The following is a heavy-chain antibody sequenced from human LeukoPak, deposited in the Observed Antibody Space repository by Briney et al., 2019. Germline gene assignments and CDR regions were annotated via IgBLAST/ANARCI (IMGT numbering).Heavy chain of an antibody. CDR1: GFTFSSYA. CDR3: AVTRIAVAGRTDY. D-gene: IGHD6-19*01. J-gene: IGHJ4*02. Sequence: GGSLRLSCAASGFTFSSYALIWVRQAPGKGLEWVSGISGSGGGTYYADSVKGRFTISRDNAKNSLYLQMNSLRAEDTALYYCAVTRIAVAGRTDYWGQGTLVTVSS. CDR2: ISGSGGGT. V-gene: IGHV3-23*01.